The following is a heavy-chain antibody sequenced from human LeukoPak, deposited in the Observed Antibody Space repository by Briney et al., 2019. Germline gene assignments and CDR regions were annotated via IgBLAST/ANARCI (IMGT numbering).Heavy chain of an antibody. J-gene: IGHJ4*02. CDR2: ISGSGGST. Sequence: GGSLRLSCVVSGFTFSSYWMSWVRQAPGKGLEWVSAISGSGGSTYYADSVKGRFTISRDNSKNTLYLQMNSLRAEDTAVYYCAKDLYDSSGFDYWGQGTLVTVSS. CDR3: AKDLYDSSGFDY. CDR1: GFTFSSYW. D-gene: IGHD3-22*01. V-gene: IGHV3-23*01.